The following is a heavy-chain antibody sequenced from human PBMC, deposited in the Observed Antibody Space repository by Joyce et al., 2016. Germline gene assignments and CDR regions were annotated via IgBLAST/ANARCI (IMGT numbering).Heavy chain of an antibody. Sequence: EVQLVQSGAEVKKRGKSLKRSCKASGYDFSSYWIAWVRQMPGKGLEWMGNIYPGDSDVRYSPSFQGRVTISADKSVTTAYLQWTSLKASDSARYFCARIGATASDALDVWGQGTVVTVSS. D-gene: IGHD2-21*02. CDR2: IYPGDSDV. CDR3: ARIGATASDALDV. V-gene: IGHV5-51*01. J-gene: IGHJ3*01. CDR1: GYDFSSYW.